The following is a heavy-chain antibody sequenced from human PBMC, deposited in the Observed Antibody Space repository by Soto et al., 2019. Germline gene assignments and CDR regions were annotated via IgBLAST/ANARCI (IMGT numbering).Heavy chain of an antibody. J-gene: IGHJ6*02. CDR2: INHSGST. D-gene: IGHD5-12*01. V-gene: IGHV4-34*01. Sequence: IRQPPGKGLEWIGEINHSGSTNYNPSLKSRVTISVDTSKNQFSLKLSSVTDADTAVYYCASGYDSYYYYGMDVWGQGPTVTVSS. CDR3: ASGYDSYYYYGMDV.